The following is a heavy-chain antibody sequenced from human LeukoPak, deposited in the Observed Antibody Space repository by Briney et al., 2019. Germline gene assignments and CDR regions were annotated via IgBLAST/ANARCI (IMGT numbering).Heavy chain of an antibody. V-gene: IGHV1-69*13. J-gene: IGHJ5*02. Sequence: SVKVSCKASGYTFTNYYIHWVRQAPGQGLEWMGVIIPIFGSANYAQKFQGRVTITADDSTSTAYMELRSLRSEDTAVYYCAEVPAALSNWFDPWGQGTLVTVSS. CDR3: AEVPAALSNWFDP. CDR1: GYTFTNYY. D-gene: IGHD2-2*01. CDR2: IIPIFGSA.